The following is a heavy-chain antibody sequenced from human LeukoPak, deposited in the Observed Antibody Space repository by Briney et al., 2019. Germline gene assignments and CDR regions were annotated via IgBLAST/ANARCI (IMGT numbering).Heavy chain of an antibody. D-gene: IGHD6-6*01. V-gene: IGHV3-21*01. CDR2: IDGTSTNI. CDR1: GFTFWNYR. CDR3: ARDDPSMIAALHY. J-gene: IGHJ4*02. Sequence: GESLRLSCATSGFTFWNYRMNWVRQAPGKGLEWVSSIDGTSTNIYYADSVKGRFTISRDNAKNSVYLQMSSLRAEDTAVYYCARDDPSMIAALHYWGQGTLVTVSS.